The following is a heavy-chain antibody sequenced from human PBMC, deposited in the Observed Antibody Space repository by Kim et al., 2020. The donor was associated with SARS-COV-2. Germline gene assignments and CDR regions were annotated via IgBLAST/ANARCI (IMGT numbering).Heavy chain of an antibody. Sequence: SETLSLTCTVSSDSISSYYCSWIRQLPGKGLEWIGYIYYSGSTNYNPSLKSRVTISWDTSKNQFSLDLTSVTDADTAVYYCARSEGLGGGHRFDYWGQG. CDR2: IYYSGST. CDR3: ARSEGLGGGHRFDY. V-gene: IGHV4-59*01. D-gene: IGHD3-3*01. CDR1: SDSISSYY. J-gene: IGHJ4*02.